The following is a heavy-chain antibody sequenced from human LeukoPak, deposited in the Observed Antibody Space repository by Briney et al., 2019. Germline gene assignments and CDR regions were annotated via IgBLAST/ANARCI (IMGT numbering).Heavy chain of an antibody. Sequence: GGSLRLSCTASGFTFSSYWMHWVRQAPGKGLVWVSRINSDGGSTSYADSVKGPFTIYRDNAKNTLYLQMNSLRAEDTAVYYCARRIQGMAPYYFDYWGQGTLVTVSS. CDR2: INSDGGST. CDR3: ARRIQGMAPYYFDY. J-gene: IGHJ4*02. CDR1: GFTFSSYW. D-gene: IGHD5-24*01. V-gene: IGHV3-74*01.